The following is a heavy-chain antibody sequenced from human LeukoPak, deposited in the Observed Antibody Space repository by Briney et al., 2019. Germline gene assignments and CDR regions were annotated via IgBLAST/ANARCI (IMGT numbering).Heavy chain of an antibody. Sequence: GASVKVSCKASGYTFTGFYMHWVRQAPGHGLGWIGWINPYSGGTNYAQKFQGRVTLTRDTSITTAYMELSRLTSDDTAVYYCALNSYESSGFDAFDIWGQGTMVTVSS. J-gene: IGHJ3*02. D-gene: IGHD3-22*01. CDR1: GYTFTGFY. CDR2: INPYSGGT. CDR3: ALNSYESSGFDAFDI. V-gene: IGHV1-2*02.